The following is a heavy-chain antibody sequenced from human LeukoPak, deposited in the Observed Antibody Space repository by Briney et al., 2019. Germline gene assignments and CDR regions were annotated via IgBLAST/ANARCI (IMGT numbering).Heavy chain of an antibody. CDR3: ARDGTGGSYYHDY. D-gene: IGHD1-26*01. Sequence: GGSLRLSCAASKFAFSSYAMSWVRQAPGKGLEWVAVIWYDGSNKYYADSVKGRFTISRDNSKNTLYLQMNSLRAEDTAVYYCARDGTGGSYYHDYWGQGTLVTVSS. V-gene: IGHV3-33*08. CDR1: KFAFSSYA. CDR2: IWYDGSNK. J-gene: IGHJ4*02.